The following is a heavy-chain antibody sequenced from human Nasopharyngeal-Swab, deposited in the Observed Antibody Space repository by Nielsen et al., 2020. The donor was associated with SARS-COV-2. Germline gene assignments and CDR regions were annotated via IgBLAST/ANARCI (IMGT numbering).Heavy chain of an antibody. J-gene: IGHJ4*02. CDR3: ARNGWGRWLQFNY. CDR1: GFSLSDYW. Sequence: GESLKISCAASGFSLSDYWMSWVRQTPGRGLEWLAYITQGGSEKYYVDSVRGRFTISRDNAKNSVYLQMNSLRVDDTALYYCARNGWGRWLQFNYTGQGTLVTVSS. V-gene: IGHV3-7*01. CDR2: ITQGGSEK. D-gene: IGHD5-24*01.